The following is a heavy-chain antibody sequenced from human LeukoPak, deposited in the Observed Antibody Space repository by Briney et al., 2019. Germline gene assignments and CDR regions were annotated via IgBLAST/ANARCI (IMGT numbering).Heavy chain of an antibody. V-gene: IGHV1-2*02. CDR1: GYTFTSYD. Sequence: ASVKVSCTASGYTFTSYDINWVRQATGQGLEWMGWINGNSGDTNYAQRFEGRVTMTTETSISTAYMEVSSLTSDDTAFYFCARSTSGRRTRFDPWGQGSLVTVSS. CDR3: ARSTSGRRTRFDP. J-gene: IGHJ5*02. D-gene: IGHD6-19*01. CDR2: INGNSGDT.